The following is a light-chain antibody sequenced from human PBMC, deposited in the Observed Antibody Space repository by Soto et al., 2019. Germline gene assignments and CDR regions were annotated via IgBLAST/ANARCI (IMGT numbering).Light chain of an antibody. Sequence: DIQLTQSPSFLSPSVGDRVTITCRASQDIYSYLAWYQQNPGKAPKLLISAASTWQGGVPSRFSGSGSGTEFTLTISRLQPEDSATYYCQQLFSYPLTFGGGTKVEIK. CDR2: AAS. CDR3: QQLFSYPLT. V-gene: IGKV1-9*01. J-gene: IGKJ4*01. CDR1: QDIYSY.